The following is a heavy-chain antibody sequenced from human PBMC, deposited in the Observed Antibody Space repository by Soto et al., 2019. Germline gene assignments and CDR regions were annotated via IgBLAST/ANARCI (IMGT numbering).Heavy chain of an antibody. Sequence: QITLKESGPTLVKPTQTLTLTCTFSGFSLSTTGVGVGWIRQPPGKALEWLAIIYWDDDKRYSPSLKSRLTITKDTSNTQVVLTMTNMDPVDTATYYCARDSRRFFDCWGQGTLVTVSS. CDR2: IYWDDDK. D-gene: IGHD3-22*01. CDR3: ARDSRRFFDC. J-gene: IGHJ4*02. CDR1: GFSLSTTGVG. V-gene: IGHV2-5*02.